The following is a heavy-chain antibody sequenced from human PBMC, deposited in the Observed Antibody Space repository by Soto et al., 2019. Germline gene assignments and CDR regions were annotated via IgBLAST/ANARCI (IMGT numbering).Heavy chain of an antibody. CDR2: IIPIFGTA. J-gene: IGHJ6*02. CDR3: ASLPDSPYHYAPH. CDR1: GGTFSSYA. D-gene: IGHD3-10*01. V-gene: IGHV1-69*13. Sequence: SVKVSCKAAGGTFSSYAISWVRQAPGQGLEWMGGIIPIFGTANYAQKFQGRVTITADESTSTAYMELSSLRSEDTAVYYCASLPDSPYHYAPHWGQGTTVTVSS.